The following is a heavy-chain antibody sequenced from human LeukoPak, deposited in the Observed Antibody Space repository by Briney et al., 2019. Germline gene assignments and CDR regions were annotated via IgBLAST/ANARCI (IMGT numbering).Heavy chain of an antibody. CDR3: ARADPSPALDY. Sequence: ASVKVSCKASGYTFIGYYMHWVRQAPGQGLEWMGWFNPNSGDTNYAQKFERRVTMTRDTSISTAYMEVSRLRSDDTAVYYCARADPSPALDYWGQGTLVTVSS. V-gene: IGHV1-2*02. J-gene: IGHJ4*02. CDR1: GYTFIGYY. CDR2: FNPNSGDT.